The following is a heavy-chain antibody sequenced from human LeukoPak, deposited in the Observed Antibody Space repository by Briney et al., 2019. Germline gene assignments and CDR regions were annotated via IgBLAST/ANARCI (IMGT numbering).Heavy chain of an antibody. Sequence: ASVKVSCKASGGTFSSYAISWVRQAPGQGLEWMGRIIPILGIANYAQKFQGRVTMTTDTSTSTAYMELRSLRSDDTAVYYCARGEGLRTPQDYYYYGMDVWGQGTTVTVSS. V-gene: IGHV1-69*04. CDR1: GGTFSSYA. CDR3: ARGEGLRTPQDYYYYGMDV. CDR2: IIPILGIA. D-gene: IGHD4-17*01. J-gene: IGHJ6*02.